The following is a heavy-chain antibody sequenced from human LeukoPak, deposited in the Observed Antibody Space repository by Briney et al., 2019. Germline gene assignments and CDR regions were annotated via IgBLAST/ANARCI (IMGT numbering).Heavy chain of an antibody. J-gene: IGHJ4*02. CDR3: ARATPGYCSGGSCSRPLDY. Sequence: GGSLRLSFAASGFTVSSNYMSWVRQPAWRERDWVSIMYSGCNTYYADAVRGRFTISRDNSKNTLYLQMDSLRAEGSAVYYCARATPGYCSGGSCSRPLDYWGQGTLVTVSS. CDR2: MYSGCNT. D-gene: IGHD2-15*01. V-gene: IGHV3-66*01. CDR1: GFTVSSNY.